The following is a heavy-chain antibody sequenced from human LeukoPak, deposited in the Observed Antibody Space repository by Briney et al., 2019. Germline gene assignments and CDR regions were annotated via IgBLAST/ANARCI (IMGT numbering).Heavy chain of an antibody. CDR2: IISSSSYI. Sequence: PGGSLRLSCAASGFTFSSYSMSWVRQAPGRGLEWVSSIISSSSYIYYADSVKGRFTISRDNAKNSLYLQMNSLRAEDTAVYYCARDLVGGSFDYWGQGTLVTVSS. D-gene: IGHD1-26*01. V-gene: IGHV3-21*01. J-gene: IGHJ4*02. CDR3: ARDLVGGSFDY. CDR1: GFTFSSYS.